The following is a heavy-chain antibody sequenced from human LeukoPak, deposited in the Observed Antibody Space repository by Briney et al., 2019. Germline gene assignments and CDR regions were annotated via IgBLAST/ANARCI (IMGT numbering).Heavy chain of an antibody. CDR2: IYTSGST. J-gene: IGHJ4*02. V-gene: IGHV4-61*02. D-gene: IGHD2-15*01. Sequence: PSETLSLTCSVSGVSISSGSYYWSWIRQPAGQGLEWIRRIYTSGSTNYNPSLKCRVTISVDTSKNQFSLKLSSVTAADTAVYYCARLPTRLGYCSGGSCPKRSYFDYWGQGTLVTVSS. CDR1: GVSISSGSYY. CDR3: ARLPTRLGYCSGGSCPKRSYFDY.